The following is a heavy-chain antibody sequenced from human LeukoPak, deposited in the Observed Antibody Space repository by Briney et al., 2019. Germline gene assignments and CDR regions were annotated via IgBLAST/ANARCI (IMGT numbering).Heavy chain of an antibody. CDR1: GDPISSYF. J-gene: IGHJ5*02. D-gene: IGHD3-3*02. CDR2: IHYTGRT. V-gene: IGHV4-59*08. CDR3: ARRVIESAVISERNWFDP. Sequence: SETLSLTCTVSGDPISSYFWSWIRQPPGKGLEWIGSIHYTGRTNYNPSLKSRVTISVDTTTNQFSLKLSSVTAADTAVYYCARRVIESAVISERNWFDPWGQGTLVTVSS.